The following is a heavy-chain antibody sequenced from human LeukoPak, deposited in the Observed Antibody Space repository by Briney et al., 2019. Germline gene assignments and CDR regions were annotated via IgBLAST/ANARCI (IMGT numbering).Heavy chain of an antibody. D-gene: IGHD3-22*01. V-gene: IGHV3-48*04. J-gene: IGHJ3*02. CDR3: ARGNYDSSGYPRRDAFDI. CDR2: ISSSSSPR. Sequence: TGGSLRLSCAASGFTFSSYSMNWVRQAPGKGLEWVSYISSSSSPRYYADSVKGRFTISRNNAKNSLFLQMNSLRAEDTAVYYCARGNYDSSGYPRRDAFDIWGQGTMVTVSS. CDR1: GFTFSSYS.